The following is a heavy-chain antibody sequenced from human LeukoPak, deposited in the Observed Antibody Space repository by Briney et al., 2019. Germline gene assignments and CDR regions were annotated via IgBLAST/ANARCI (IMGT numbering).Heavy chain of an antibody. CDR1: GGSFSGYY. V-gene: IGHV4-34*01. J-gene: IGHJ4*02. CDR2: INHSGST. Sequence: TSSETLSLTCAVYGGSFSGYYWSWIRQPPGKGLEWIGEINHSGSTNYNPSLKSRVTISVDKSKNQFSLKLSSVTAADTAVYFCARENWGGFDYWGQGTLVTVSS. D-gene: IGHD7-27*01. CDR3: ARENWGGFDY.